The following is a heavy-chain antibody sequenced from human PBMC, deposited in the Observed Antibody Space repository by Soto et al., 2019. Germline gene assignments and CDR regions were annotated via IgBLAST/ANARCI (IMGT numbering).Heavy chain of an antibody. CDR2: IIPIFGTA. CDR3: ARDRVIFGVVTGYYYYGMDV. CDR1: GGTFSSYA. Sequence: VKVSCKASGGTFSSYAISWVRQAPGQGLEWMGGIIPIFGTANYAQKFQGRVTITADKSTSTAYMELSSLRSEDTAVYYCARDRVIFGVVTGYYYYGMDVWGQGTTVTVSS. V-gene: IGHV1-69*06. D-gene: IGHD3-3*01. J-gene: IGHJ6*02.